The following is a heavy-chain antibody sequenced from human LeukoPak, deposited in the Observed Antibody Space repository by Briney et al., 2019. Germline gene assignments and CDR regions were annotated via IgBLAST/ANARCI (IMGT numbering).Heavy chain of an antibody. CDR2: ISSSGGST. D-gene: IGHD6-19*01. CDR1: GFSFTNYG. V-gene: IGHV3-23*01. CDR3: AKGSSSGWYRPLDY. Sequence: GGSLRLSCEASGFSFTNYGMTWVRQAPGKGLEWVSGISSSGGSTYYADSVKGRFTISRDNSKNTLYLQMNSLRADDTAVSYCAKGSSSGWYRPLDYWGQGTLVTVSS. J-gene: IGHJ4*02.